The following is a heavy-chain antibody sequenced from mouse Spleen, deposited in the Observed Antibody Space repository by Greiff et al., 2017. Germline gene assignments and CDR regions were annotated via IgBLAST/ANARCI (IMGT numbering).Heavy chain of an antibody. J-gene: IGHJ1*01. CDR3: ARPLRLRYWYFDG. Sequence: QVQLQQPGAELVKPGASVKLSCKASGYTFTSYWMHWVKQRPGQGLEWIGEIDPSDSYTNYNQKFKGKATLTVVTSSTTAYMQLSSLTSEDSAVYCCARPLRLRYWYFDGWGAGTTVTVSA. CDR2: IDPSDSYT. CDR1: GYTFTSYW. V-gene: IGHV1-69*02. D-gene: IGHD1-2*01.